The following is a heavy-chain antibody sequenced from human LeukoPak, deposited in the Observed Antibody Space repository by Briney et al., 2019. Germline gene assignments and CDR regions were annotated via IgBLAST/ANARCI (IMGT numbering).Heavy chain of an antibody. CDR2: INPSGGST. CDR1: GYTFTSYY. J-gene: IGHJ3*02. CDR3: ATPVPGIAVAGTRVSVGVAFDI. D-gene: IGHD6-19*01. V-gene: IGHV1-46*01. Sequence: ASVKVSCKASGYTFTSYYMHWVRQAPGQGLEWMGIINPSGGSTSYAQKFQGRVTMTRDMSTSTAYMELSSLRSEDTAVYYCATPVPGIAVAGTRVSVGVAFDIWGQGTMVIVSS.